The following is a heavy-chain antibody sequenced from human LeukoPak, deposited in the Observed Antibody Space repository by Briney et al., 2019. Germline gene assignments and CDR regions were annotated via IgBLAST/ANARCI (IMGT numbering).Heavy chain of an antibody. CDR1: GYTFTSYG. CDR2: ISAYNGNT. J-gene: IGHJ6*03. D-gene: IGHD3-3*01. V-gene: IGHV1-18*01. Sequence: ASVKVSCKASGYTFTSYGISWVRQAPGQGLEWMGWISAYNGNTNYAQKLQGRVTMTTDTSTSTAYMELRSLRSDVTAVYYCASAYEFWRGPYYYYMSVWGKGTTVTVPS. CDR3: ASAYEFWRGPYYYYMSV.